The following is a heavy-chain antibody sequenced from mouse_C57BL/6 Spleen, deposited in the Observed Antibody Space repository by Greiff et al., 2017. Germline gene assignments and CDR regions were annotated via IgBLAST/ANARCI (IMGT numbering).Heavy chain of an antibody. J-gene: IGHJ4*01. CDR2: INPYNGDT. CDR1: GYSFTGYF. V-gene: IGHV1-20*01. CDR3: ARGGYLSSYAMDY. Sequence: VQLQQSGPELVKPGDSVKISCKASGYSFTGYFMNWVMQSHGKSLEWIGRINPYNGDTFYNQKFKGKATLTVDKSSSTAHMELRSLTSEDSAVYYCARGGYLSSYAMDYWGQGTSVTVSS.